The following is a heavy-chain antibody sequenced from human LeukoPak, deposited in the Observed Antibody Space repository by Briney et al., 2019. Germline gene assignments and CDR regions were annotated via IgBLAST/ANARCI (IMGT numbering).Heavy chain of an antibody. D-gene: IGHD1-26*01. V-gene: IGHV3-23*01. CDR3: AMGIVGATQVFDY. CDR2: ISGSGGST. Sequence: ETLSLTCAVYGGSLSGYYWSWVRQAPGKGLEWVSAISGSGGSTYYADSVKGRFTISRDNSKNTLYLQMNSLRAEDTAVYYCAMGIVGATQVFDYWGQGTLVTVSS. CDR1: GGSLSGYY. J-gene: IGHJ4*02.